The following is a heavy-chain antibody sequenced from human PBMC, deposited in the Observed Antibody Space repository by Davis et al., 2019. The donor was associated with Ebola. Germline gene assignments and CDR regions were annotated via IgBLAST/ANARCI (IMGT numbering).Heavy chain of an antibody. J-gene: IGHJ5*01. V-gene: IGHV6-1*01. CDR2: TYYMSKWYN. Sequence: PSETLSLTCAISGDSVSSAGWNWIRQSPSRGLEWLGRTYYMSKWYNDYAPSVVGRISINADTSKNHFSLQLNSVTPEDTAMYYCARLAWTPKGFDSWGQGTLVTVSS. D-gene: IGHD3/OR15-3a*01. CDR1: GDSVSSAG. CDR3: ARLAWTPKGFDS.